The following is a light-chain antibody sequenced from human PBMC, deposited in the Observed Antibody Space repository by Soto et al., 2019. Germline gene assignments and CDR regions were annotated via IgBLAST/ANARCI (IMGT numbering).Light chain of an antibody. Sequence: EIVLTQSPATLSLSPGERATLSCRASQSVRSNLAWYQHKPGQAPRLLIYDASNRATGIPGRFSGSGSGTDFPLTISNLEPEDFEVYYCQQRDNWPWTFGQGAKVEIK. J-gene: IGKJ1*01. CDR3: QQRDNWPWT. CDR2: DAS. CDR1: QSVRSN. V-gene: IGKV3-11*01.